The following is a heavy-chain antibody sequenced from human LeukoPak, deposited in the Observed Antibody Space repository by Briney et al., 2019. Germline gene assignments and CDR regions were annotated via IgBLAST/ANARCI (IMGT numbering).Heavy chain of an antibody. Sequence: SETLSLTCAVYGGSFSGYYWSWIRQPPGKGLEWIGEINHSGSTNYNPSLKSRVTISVDTSQNQFSLKLSSVTAADTAVYYCARGYYGSGRDWGQGTLVTVSS. CDR3: ARGYYGSGRD. J-gene: IGHJ4*02. CDR1: GGSFSGYY. V-gene: IGHV4-34*01. D-gene: IGHD3-10*01. CDR2: INHSGST.